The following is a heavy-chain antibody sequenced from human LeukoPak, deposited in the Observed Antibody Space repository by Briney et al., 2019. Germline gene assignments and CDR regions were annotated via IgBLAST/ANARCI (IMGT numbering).Heavy chain of an antibody. CDR1: GGTFSSYA. CDR2: IIPIFGTA. J-gene: IGHJ6*03. V-gene: IGHV1-69*01. CDR3: ARDRPDFWSGYYVKDSYYYMDV. D-gene: IGHD3-3*01. Sequence: SVKVSCKASGGTFSSYAISWVRQAPGQGLEWMGGIIPIFGTANYAQKFQGRVTITADESTSTAYMELSSLRSEDTAVYYYARDRPDFWSGYYVKDSYYYMDVWGKGTTDTVSS.